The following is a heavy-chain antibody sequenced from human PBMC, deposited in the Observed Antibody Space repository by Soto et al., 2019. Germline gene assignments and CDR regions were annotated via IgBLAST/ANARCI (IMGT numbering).Heavy chain of an antibody. CDR1: GFTFSSYG. J-gene: IGHJ6*02. Sequence: PGGSLRLSCAASGFTFSSYGMHWVRQAPGKGLEWVAVISYDGSNKYYADSVKGRFTISRDNSKNTLYLQMNSLRAEDTAVYYCAKGITIFGVADKDGMDVWGQGTTVTVSS. CDR2: ISYDGSNK. D-gene: IGHD3-3*01. CDR3: AKGITIFGVADKDGMDV. V-gene: IGHV3-30*18.